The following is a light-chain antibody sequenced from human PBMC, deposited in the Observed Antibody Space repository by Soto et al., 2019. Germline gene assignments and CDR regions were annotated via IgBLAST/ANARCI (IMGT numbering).Light chain of an antibody. V-gene: IGKV3-20*01. CDR2: GAS. CDR3: QQYGTSPRT. J-gene: IGKJ1*01. CDR1: HSVASKY. Sequence: EIVLTQSPGTLSLSPGERAALSCRASHSVASKYVAWYQHKPGQAPRLLIYGASSRATGIPDRFSGSGSGTDFTLTISRLEPEDFAVYYCQQYGTSPRTFGQGTKVEI.